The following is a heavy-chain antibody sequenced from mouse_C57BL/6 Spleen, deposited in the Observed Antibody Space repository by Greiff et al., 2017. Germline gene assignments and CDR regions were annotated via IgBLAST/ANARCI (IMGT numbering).Heavy chain of an antibody. V-gene: IGHV3-6*01. J-gene: IGHJ1*03. D-gene: IGHD2-2*01. CDR1: GYSITSGYY. Sequence: ESGPGLVKPSQSLSLTCSVTGYSITSGYYWNWIRQFPGNKLEWMGYISYDGSNNYNPSLKNRISITRDTSKNQFFLKLNSVTTEDTATYYCARVGGYHWYFDVWGTGTTVTVSS. CDR3: ARVGGYHWYFDV. CDR2: ISYDGSN.